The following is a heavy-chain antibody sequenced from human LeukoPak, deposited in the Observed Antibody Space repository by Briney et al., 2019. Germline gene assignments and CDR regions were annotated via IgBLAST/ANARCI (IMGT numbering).Heavy chain of an antibody. J-gene: IGHJ4*02. CDR3: AKGDCSSTSCYAPADY. Sequence: GGSLRLSCAASGFTFRSYAMSWVRQAPGKELEWVSAISGNGGGTYYADSVKGRFTISRDNSKNTLYLQMNSLRAEDTAVYYCAKGDCSSTSCYAPADYWGQGTLATVSS. CDR1: GFTFRSYA. D-gene: IGHD2-2*01. CDR2: ISGNGGGT. V-gene: IGHV3-23*01.